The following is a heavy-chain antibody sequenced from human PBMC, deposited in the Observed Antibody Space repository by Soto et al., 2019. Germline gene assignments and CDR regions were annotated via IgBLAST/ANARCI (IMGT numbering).Heavy chain of an antibody. D-gene: IGHD3-3*01. Sequence: QVQLQESGPGLVKPSATLSLTCTVSGDSLSSGTYSWSWIRQRPGKGMEWFGRIFYSGTTDQNPSLKIRVTITVDTSKNQCSLKLSSVTASDAAKYFCARDAKGDTDLWGYYYYTMDVWGQGTAVTVSS. V-gene: IGHV4-61*01. CDR1: GDSLSSGTYS. CDR2: IFYSGTT. CDR3: ARDAKGDTDLWGYYYYTMDV. J-gene: IGHJ6*02.